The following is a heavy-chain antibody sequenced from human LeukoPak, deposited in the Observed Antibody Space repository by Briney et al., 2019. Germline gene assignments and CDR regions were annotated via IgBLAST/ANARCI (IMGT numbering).Heavy chain of an antibody. D-gene: IGHD6-13*01. CDR3: ARHSSTWNNWFDP. CDR1: GGSISSTSYY. J-gene: IGHJ5*02. CDR2: SFYSGCT. V-gene: IGHV4-39*01. Sequence: SETLSLTCTVSGGSISSTSYYWGWIRQPPGKGLEWIGSSFYSGCTYYNPSLKSPVTISVDTSKNHFSLKLSSVTAADTAVYYCARHSSTWNNWFDPWGQGTLVTVSS.